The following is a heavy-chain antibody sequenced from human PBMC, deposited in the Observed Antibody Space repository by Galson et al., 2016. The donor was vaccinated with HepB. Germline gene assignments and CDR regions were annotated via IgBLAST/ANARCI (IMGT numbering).Heavy chain of an antibody. D-gene: IGHD5-12*01. CDR2: ISNSGANT. J-gene: IGHJ4*02. CDR1: GFTFSLSA. CDR3: AKEAWRGFFDF. V-gene: IGHV3-23*01. Sequence: SLRLSCAASGFTFSLSAMNWVRQAPGKGLEWVSSISNSGANTYYADSVKGRFTISRDNANNTLSLQMNSLRADATAVYYCAKEAWRGFFDFWGQGALVTVSS.